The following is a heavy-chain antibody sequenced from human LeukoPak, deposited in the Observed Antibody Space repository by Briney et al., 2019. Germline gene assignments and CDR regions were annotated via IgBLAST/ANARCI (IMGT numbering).Heavy chain of an antibody. D-gene: IGHD2-15*01. CDR3: ARVRVVVVAATPAPFDY. J-gene: IGHJ4*02. V-gene: IGHV1-18*01. CDR2: ISAYNGNT. Sequence: ASVKVSCKASGGTFSSYGISWVRQAPGQGLEWMGWISAYNGNTNYAQKLQGRVTMTTDTSTSTAYMELRSLRSDDTAVYYCARVRVVVVAATPAPFDYWGQGTLVTVSS. CDR1: GGTFSSYG.